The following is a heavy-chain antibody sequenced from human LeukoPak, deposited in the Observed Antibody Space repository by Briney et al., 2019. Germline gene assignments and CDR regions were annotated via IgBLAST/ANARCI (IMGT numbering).Heavy chain of an antibody. D-gene: IGHD2-2*01. Sequence: GGSLRLSCAASGFTLSGYGMSWVRQAPGKGLEWVSAISGSGSNTYYADSVKGRFTISRDNSKNTLYLQMNSLRAEDTAVYYCAKSFRSTSLDYWGQGTLVTVSS. CDR2: ISGSGSNT. J-gene: IGHJ4*02. V-gene: IGHV3-23*01. CDR1: GFTLSGYG. CDR3: AKSFRSTSLDY.